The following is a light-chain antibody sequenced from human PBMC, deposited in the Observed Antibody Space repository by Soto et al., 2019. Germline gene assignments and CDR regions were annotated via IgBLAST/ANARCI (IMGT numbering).Light chain of an antibody. J-gene: IGKJ2*01. CDR2: AAS. Sequence: EIRLTQSPSSLSASVGDRVTIACRASHDINNFLAWFQQKPGKVPELLMYAASSLKSGVPSRFSGSGSRTDFTLTIDGLQPEDFGTYYCQNYDSVPYTFGQGTKLEIK. CDR1: HDINNF. CDR3: QNYDSVPYT. V-gene: IGKV1-27*01.